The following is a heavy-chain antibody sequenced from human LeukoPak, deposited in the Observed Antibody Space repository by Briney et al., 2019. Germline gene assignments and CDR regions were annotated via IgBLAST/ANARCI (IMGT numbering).Heavy chain of an antibody. D-gene: IGHD2-21*02. J-gene: IGHJ4*02. Sequence: GVSLRLSCAASGFTVSSNYMSWVRQAPGKGLEWVSAISGSGGSTYYADSVKGRFTISRDNSKNTLYLQMNSLRTEDTAVYYCAKSTYCGGDCYARRYAPSDYWGQGTLVTVSS. CDR1: GFTVSSNY. V-gene: IGHV3-23*01. CDR2: ISGSGGST. CDR3: AKSTYCGGDCYARRYAPSDY.